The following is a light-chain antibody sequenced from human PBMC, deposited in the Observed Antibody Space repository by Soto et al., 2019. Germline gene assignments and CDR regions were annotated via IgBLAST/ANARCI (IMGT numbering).Light chain of an antibody. V-gene: IGKV1-9*01. CDR3: QQLNSYPYT. Sequence: DIPLTQSPSFLSASVRDRVTITCRASQAIGNFVAWYQQKPGKAPTLLIYDASTLQSGVPSRFSGSGAGTEFTLTVSSLQPEDFATYYCQQLNSYPYTFGQGTRLEIK. CDR2: DAS. J-gene: IGKJ2*01. CDR1: QAIGNF.